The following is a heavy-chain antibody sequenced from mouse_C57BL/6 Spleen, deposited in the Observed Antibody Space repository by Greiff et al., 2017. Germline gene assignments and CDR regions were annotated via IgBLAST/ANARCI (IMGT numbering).Heavy chain of an antibody. Sequence: QVQLQQSGAELVKPGASVKLSCKASGYTFTSYWMQWVKQRPGQGLEWIGEIDPSDSYTNYNQKFKGKATLTVDTSSSTAYMQLSSLTSEDSAVYYCARYYYGSSSSFAYWGQGTLVTVSA. J-gene: IGHJ3*01. V-gene: IGHV1-50*01. CDR3: ARYYYGSSSSFAY. CDR2: IDPSDSYT. D-gene: IGHD1-1*01. CDR1: GYTFTSYW.